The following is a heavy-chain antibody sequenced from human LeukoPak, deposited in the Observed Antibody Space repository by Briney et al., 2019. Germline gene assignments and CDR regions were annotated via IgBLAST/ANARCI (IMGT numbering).Heavy chain of an antibody. CDR1: GGSISSYY. D-gene: IGHD1-26*01. J-gene: IGHJ3*02. CDR3: ARDSRVGGYRNAFDI. V-gene: IGHV4-59*06. Sequence: SETLSLTCTVSGGSISSYYWSWIRQPAGKGLEWIGYIYYSGSTYYNPSLKSRVTISVDTSKNQFSLKLSSVTAADTAVYYCARDSRVGGYRNAFDIWGQGTMVTVSS. CDR2: IYYSGST.